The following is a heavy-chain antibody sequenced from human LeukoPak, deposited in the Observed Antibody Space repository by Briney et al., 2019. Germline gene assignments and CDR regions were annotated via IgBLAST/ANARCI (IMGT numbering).Heavy chain of an antibody. V-gene: IGHV3-53*01. J-gene: IGHJ4*02. CDR3: VRDDRGVVVFDY. CDR1: GLIFSANY. D-gene: IGHD2-15*01. CDR2: LYTGGTT. Sequence: GGSLRLSCAASGLIFSANYMSWVRQAPGKGLEWVSVLYTGGTTYYSGSVRGRFTISRDDSKNTLYLQMSSLRAEDTAVYYCVRDDRGVVVFDYWGQGALVTVSS.